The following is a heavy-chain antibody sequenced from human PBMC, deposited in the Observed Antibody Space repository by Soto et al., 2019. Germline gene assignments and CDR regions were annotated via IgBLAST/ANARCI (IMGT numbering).Heavy chain of an antibody. D-gene: IGHD1-26*01. J-gene: IGHJ3*02. V-gene: IGHV3-30-3*01. CDR3: AGEWELPGGGAFDI. CDR1: GFTPSSYA. CDR2: ISYDGSNK. Sequence: GGSLGLSCPASGFTPSSYAMHWVRQAPGTGLAWVAVISYDGSNKYYADSVKGRFTISRDNSKNTLSLQMNSLRAEDTAVYYCAGEWELPGGGAFDIWGQGTMVTVS.